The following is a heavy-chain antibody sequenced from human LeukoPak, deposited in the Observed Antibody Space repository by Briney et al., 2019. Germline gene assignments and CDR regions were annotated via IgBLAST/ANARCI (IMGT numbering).Heavy chain of an antibody. D-gene: IGHD5-12*01. V-gene: IGHV1-2*02. CDR3: ARDGIGVYTGYSRNVLDS. Sequence: ASMKVSCKASGYMFTGFYIHWVRQAPGQGLEWMGWINPNTGGTNFAQKFQGRATITRDTSISTAYMELNRLTSNDTAVYYCARDGIGVYTGYSRNVLDSWGQGTLVTVSS. J-gene: IGHJ4*02. CDR2: INPNTGGT. CDR1: GYMFTGFY.